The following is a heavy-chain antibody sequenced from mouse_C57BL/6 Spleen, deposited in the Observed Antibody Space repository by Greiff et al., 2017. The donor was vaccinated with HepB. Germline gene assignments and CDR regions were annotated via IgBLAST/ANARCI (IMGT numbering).Heavy chain of an antibody. D-gene: IGHD1-1*01. J-gene: IGHJ1*03. CDR3: ARPATRDFDV. CDR1: GFTFSSYG. V-gene: IGHV5-6*01. Sequence: EVLLVEPGADLVKPGGSLKLSCAASGFTFSSYGMSWVRQTPDKRLEWVGTISSGGSYTYYPDSVKGRSTFSRDKATSTLYLQMSSLKSEDTAIYYCARPATRDFDVWGTGTTVTVSS. CDR2: ISSGGSYT.